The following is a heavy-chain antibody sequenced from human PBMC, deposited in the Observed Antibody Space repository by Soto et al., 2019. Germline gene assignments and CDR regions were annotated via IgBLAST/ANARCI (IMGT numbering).Heavy chain of an antibody. CDR1: GDSVSSNSAA. CDR2: TYYRSKWSI. CDR3: ARGRHSTSSETVLTAPLGS. D-gene: IGHD3-16*01. J-gene: IGHJ4*02. Sequence: QTLSLTCAISGDSVSSNSAAWNWIRQSPSRGLEWLGRTYYRSKWSIDYAGSVKSRITINPDTSKNQFSLQLKSVTPEDTAVYYCARGRHSTSSETVLTAPLGSWGQGTLVTVSS. V-gene: IGHV6-1*01.